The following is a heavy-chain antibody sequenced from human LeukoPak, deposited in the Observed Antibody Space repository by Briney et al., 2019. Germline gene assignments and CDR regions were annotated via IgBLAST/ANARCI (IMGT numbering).Heavy chain of an antibody. CDR2: MNPNRGGT. CDR3: ARVNRITGYSSSFQSSFDI. Sequence: GASVKVSCKASGYTFTSYDINWVRQATGQGLEWMGWMNPNRGGTNYAQKFQGRVTMTRDMSISTAYMELSRLTSDDTAMYYCARVNRITGYSSSFQSSFDIWGQGTMVTVSS. CDR1: GYTFTSYD. V-gene: IGHV1-2*02. J-gene: IGHJ3*02. D-gene: IGHD6-13*01.